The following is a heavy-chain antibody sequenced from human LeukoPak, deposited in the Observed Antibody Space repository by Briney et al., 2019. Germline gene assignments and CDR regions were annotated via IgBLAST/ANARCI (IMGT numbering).Heavy chain of an antibody. D-gene: IGHD6-13*01. CDR1: GFTFSSYW. CDR3: VSGLIAAAGTSVNY. CDR2: INSDGSST. V-gene: IGHV3-74*03. J-gene: IGHJ4*02. Sequence: GGSLRLSCAASGFTFSSYWMHWVRQPPGKGLVWVSRINSDGSSTAYADSVKGRFTISRDNAKNTLYLQMNSLRGEDTAVYYCVSGLIAAAGTSVNYWGQGTLVTVSS.